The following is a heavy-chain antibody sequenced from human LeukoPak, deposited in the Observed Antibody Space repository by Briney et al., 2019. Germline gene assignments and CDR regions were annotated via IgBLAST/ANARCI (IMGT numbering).Heavy chain of an antibody. J-gene: IGHJ6*03. CDR2: IYTSGST. V-gene: IGHV4-4*07. CDR1: GGSISSYY. Sequence: PSETLSLTCTVSGGSISSYYWSWIRQPSGKGLEWIGRIYTSGSTNYNPSLKSRVTMSVDTSKNQFSLKLSSVTAAVTAVYYCARDIGAPAPYFYYSYMAVWGKGTTVSVSS. D-gene: IGHD4/OR15-4a*01. CDR3: ARDIGAPAPYFYYSYMAV.